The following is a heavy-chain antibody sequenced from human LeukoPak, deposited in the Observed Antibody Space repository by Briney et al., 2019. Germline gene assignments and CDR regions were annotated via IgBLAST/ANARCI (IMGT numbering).Heavy chain of an antibody. D-gene: IGHD3-16*02. J-gene: IGHJ4*02. CDR1: GGSFSDYY. V-gene: IGHV4-34*01. CDR2: INHSGTT. CDR3: ASHYSSGNYRYTGSFDS. Sequence: SETLSLTCAVYGGSFSDYYWSWIRQPPGKGLEWIGEINHSGTTNYSPSLKSRVSISVDTSKNQFSLKLNSVTAADAAMYYCASHYSSGNYRYTGSFDSWGQGMLVNVSS.